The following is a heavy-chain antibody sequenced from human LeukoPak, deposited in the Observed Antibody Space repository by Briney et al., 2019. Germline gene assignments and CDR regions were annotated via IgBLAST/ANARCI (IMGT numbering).Heavy chain of an antibody. CDR1: GGSFSGYY. Sequence: SETLSLTCAVYGGSFSGYYWSWIRQPPGKGLEWIGEINHSGSTNYNPSLKSRVTISVDTSKNQFSLKLSSVTAADTAVYYCAKDRVWYCSSTSCSDFDYWGQGTLVTVSS. D-gene: IGHD2-2*01. J-gene: IGHJ4*02. V-gene: IGHV4-34*01. CDR2: INHSGST. CDR3: AKDRVWYCSSTSCSDFDY.